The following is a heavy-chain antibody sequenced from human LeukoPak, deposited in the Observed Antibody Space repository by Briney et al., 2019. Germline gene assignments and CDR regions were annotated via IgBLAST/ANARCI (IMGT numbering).Heavy chain of an antibody. J-gene: IGHJ6*02. CDR2: ISYDGSNK. V-gene: IGHV3-30-3*01. CDR3: ARDVFYTWSLLYYYYYGMDV. Sequence: PGGSLRLSCAASGFTFSSYAMHWVRQAPGKGLEWVAVISYDGSNKYYADSVKGRFTISRDNSKNTLYLQMNSLRAEDTAVYYCARDVFYTWSLLYYYYYGMDVWGQGTTVTVSS. D-gene: IGHD2-8*02. CDR1: GFTFSSYA.